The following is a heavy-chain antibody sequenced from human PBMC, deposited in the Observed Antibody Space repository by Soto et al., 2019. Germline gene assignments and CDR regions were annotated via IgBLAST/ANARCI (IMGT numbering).Heavy chain of an antibody. CDR1: RYSFTTYA. J-gene: IGHJ4*02. CDR2: INAGNGDT. Sequence: SVKVSCKASRYSFTTYALHWVRQAPGQRLEWMGWINAGNGDTKYSEKFQGRVTITRDTSANTACMELSSLRSEDTSVYYCARDPGTGAALRAYHFDYWGQGTLVTVSS. CDR3: ARDPGTGAALRAYHFDY. D-gene: IGHD1-1*01. V-gene: IGHV1-3*01.